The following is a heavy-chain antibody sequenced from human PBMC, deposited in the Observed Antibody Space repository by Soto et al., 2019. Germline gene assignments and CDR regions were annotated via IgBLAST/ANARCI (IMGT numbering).Heavy chain of an antibody. Sequence: EVQLVESGGGLVKPGGSLRLSCAASGFTFSSYSMNWVRQAPGKGLEWVSSIGSSSSYIYYADSVKGRFTISRDNAKNSLYLQMNSLRAEDTAVYYCARVSSSSWHYYYYYMDVWGKGTTVTVSS. CDR1: GFTFSSYS. CDR3: ARVSSSSWHYYYYYMDV. J-gene: IGHJ6*03. CDR2: IGSSSSYI. D-gene: IGHD6-13*01. V-gene: IGHV3-21*01.